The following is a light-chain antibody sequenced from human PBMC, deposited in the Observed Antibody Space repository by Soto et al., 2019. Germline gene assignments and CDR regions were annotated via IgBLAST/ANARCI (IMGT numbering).Light chain of an antibody. CDR2: EVS. V-gene: IGLV2-14*01. J-gene: IGLJ2*01. CDR3: SSFSSSSTLEVV. CDR1: SSDVGGYNS. Sequence: QSALTQPASVSGSPGQSITISCTGTSSDVGGYNSVSWYQQHPGKAPKLMIYEVSNRPSGVSNRFSASKSGNTASLTISGLQGEDEADYYCSSFSSSSTLEVVFGGGTKLTVL.